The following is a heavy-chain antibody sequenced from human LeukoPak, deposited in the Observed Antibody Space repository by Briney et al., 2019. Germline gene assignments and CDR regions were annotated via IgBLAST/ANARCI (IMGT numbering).Heavy chain of an antibody. Sequence: ASVKVSCKASGYTFTSYGISWVRQAPGQGLEWMGIINPSGGSTSYAQKFQGRVTMTRDTSTSTVYMELSSLRSEDTAVYYCTRETSSRYFDYWGQGTLVTVSS. J-gene: IGHJ4*02. CDR3: TRETSSRYFDY. CDR2: INPSGGST. CDR1: GYTFTSYG. V-gene: IGHV1-46*01.